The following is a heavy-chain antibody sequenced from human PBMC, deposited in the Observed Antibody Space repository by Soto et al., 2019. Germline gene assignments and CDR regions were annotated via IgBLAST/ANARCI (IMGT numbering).Heavy chain of an antibody. D-gene: IGHD6-19*01. CDR2: IYHSGST. CDR3: ARDGENVAVAGTSPVDYYYGMDV. CDR1: GGSISSSNW. J-gene: IGHJ6*02. V-gene: IGHV4-4*02. Sequence: SETLSLTCAVSGGSISSSNWWSWVRQPPGKGLEWIGEIYHSGSTNYNPSLKSRVTISVDKSKNQFSLKLSSVTAADTAVYYCARDGENVAVAGTSPVDYYYGMDVWGQGTTVTVSS.